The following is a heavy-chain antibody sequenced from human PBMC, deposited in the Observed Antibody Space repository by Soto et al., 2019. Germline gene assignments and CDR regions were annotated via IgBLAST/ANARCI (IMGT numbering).Heavy chain of an antibody. J-gene: IGHJ6*02. CDR3: ARRGYYYGSGEDYYYGMDV. CDR2: INWNGGST. D-gene: IGHD3-10*01. V-gene: IGHV3-20*03. Sequence: LEWVSGINWNGGSTGYADSVKGRFTISRDNAKNSLYLQMNSLRAEDTALYYCARRGYYYGSGEDYYYGMDVWGQGSTVTVSS.